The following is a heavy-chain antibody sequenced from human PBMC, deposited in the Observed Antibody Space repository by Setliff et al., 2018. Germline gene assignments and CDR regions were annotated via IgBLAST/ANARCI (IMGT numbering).Heavy chain of an antibody. D-gene: IGHD3-22*01. CDR3: AKYTEYYYDRSGYNYISEYFQH. Sequence: PGGSLRLSCAASGFTFSNSAMSWVRQAPGKGLEWVSGISGSGGSTFYADSVKGRFTISRDNSNNTLFLQMNSLRAEDTAVYYCAKYTEYYYDRSGYNYISEYFQHWGQGTLVTVSS. CDR2: ISGSGGST. J-gene: IGHJ1*01. V-gene: IGHV3-23*01. CDR1: GFTFSNSA.